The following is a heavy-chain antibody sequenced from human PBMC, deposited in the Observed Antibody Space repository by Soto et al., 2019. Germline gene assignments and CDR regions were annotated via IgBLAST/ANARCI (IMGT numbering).Heavy chain of an antibody. CDR1: GFTFSSYA. CDR3: AKTYTDTYYYDSSGYYLDYFDY. Sequence: GGSLRLSCAASGFTFSSYAMSWVRQAPGKGLEWVSAISGSGGSTYYADSVKGRFTISRDNSKNALYLQMNSLRAEDTAVYYCAKTYTDTYYYDSSGYYLDYFDYWGQGTLVTVSS. V-gene: IGHV3-23*01. CDR2: ISGSGGST. D-gene: IGHD3-22*01. J-gene: IGHJ4*02.